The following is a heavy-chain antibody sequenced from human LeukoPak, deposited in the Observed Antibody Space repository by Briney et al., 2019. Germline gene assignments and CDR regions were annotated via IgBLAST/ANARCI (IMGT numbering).Heavy chain of an antibody. CDR1: GFTFSSYG. J-gene: IGHJ3*02. Sequence: PGGSLRLSCAASGFTFSSYGMHWVRQAPGKGLEWVAFIRYDGSNKYYADSVKGRFTISRDNSKNTLYLQMNSLRAEDTAVYYCARDLARLSSTFDAFDIWGQGTMVTVSS. CDR3: ARDLARLSSTFDAFDI. D-gene: IGHD6-13*01. CDR2: IRYDGSNK. V-gene: IGHV3-30*02.